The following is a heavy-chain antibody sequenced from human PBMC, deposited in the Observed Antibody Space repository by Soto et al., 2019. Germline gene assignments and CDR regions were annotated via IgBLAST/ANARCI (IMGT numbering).Heavy chain of an antibody. Sequence: EVQLLESGGGLVQPEGSLRLSCAASGFTFSSHAMSWVRQAPGKGLEWVSAISYSGTTTYYAESVKGRFTISRDNSKNKLYLQMHSLRVEDTAIDYCAKRFTLFGEVKLSPDFDYWGQGTLVTVSS. CDR3: AKRFTLFGEVKLSPDFDY. CDR2: ISYSGTTT. J-gene: IGHJ4*02. V-gene: IGHV3-23*01. CDR1: GFTFSSHA. D-gene: IGHD3-3*01.